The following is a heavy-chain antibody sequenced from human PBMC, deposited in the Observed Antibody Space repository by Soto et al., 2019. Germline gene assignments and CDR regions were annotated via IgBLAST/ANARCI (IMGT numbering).Heavy chain of an antibody. CDR1: GFTFSDYY. Sequence: GGSLRLSCAASGFTFSDYYMSWIRQAPGKGLEWVSYISSSGSTIYYADSVKGRFTISRDNAKNSLYLQMNSLRAEDTAVYYCARSVYYGSGSAYYMDVWGKGTTVTVSS. D-gene: IGHD3-10*01. CDR3: ARSVYYGSGSAYYMDV. CDR2: ISSSGSTI. J-gene: IGHJ6*03. V-gene: IGHV3-11*01.